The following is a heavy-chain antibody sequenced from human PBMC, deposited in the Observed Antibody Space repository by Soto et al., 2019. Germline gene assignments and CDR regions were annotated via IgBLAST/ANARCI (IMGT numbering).Heavy chain of an antibody. CDR1: GYTFTSYG. CDR2: ISAYNGNT. CDR3: ARIGYCSSTSCPKDAY. V-gene: IGHV1-18*01. Sequence: ASVKVSCKASGYTFTSYGISWVRQAPGQGLEWMGWISAYNGNTNYAQKLQGRVTMTTDTSTSTAYMELRSLRSDDTAVYYCARIGYCSSTSCPKDAYWGQGTLVTVSS. J-gene: IGHJ4*02. D-gene: IGHD2-2*01.